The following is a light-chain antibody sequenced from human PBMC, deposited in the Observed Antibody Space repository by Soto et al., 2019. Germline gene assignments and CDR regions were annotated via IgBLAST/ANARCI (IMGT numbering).Light chain of an antibody. V-gene: IGKV1-5*03. CDR2: KAS. CDR1: QSISSW. Sequence: DIQMTQSPSTLSASVGDRVTITCRASQSISSWLAWYQQKPGKAPKLLIYKASSLESGVTSRFSGSGSGTEFTLTISSLQPDYFATYYCQQYNSSPWTFGQGTKVEIK. CDR3: QQYNSSPWT. J-gene: IGKJ1*01.